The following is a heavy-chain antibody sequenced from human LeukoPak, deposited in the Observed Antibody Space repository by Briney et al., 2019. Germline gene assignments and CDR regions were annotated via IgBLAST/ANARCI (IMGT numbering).Heavy chain of an antibody. CDR1: GGTFSSYA. CDR2: IIPIFGTA. V-gene: IGHV1-69*13. J-gene: IGHJ4*02. D-gene: IGHD3-22*01. Sequence: ASVKVSCKASGGTFSSYAISWVRQAPGQGLEWMGGIIPIFGTANYAQKFQGRVTITADESTSTAYMELSSLRSEDTAVYYCARDYRHSYDSEGYFDYWGQGTLVTVSS. CDR3: ARDYRHSYDSEGYFDY.